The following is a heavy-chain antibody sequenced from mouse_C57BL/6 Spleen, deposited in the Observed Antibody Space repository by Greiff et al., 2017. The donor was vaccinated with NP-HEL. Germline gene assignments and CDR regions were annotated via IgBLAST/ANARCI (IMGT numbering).Heavy chain of an antibody. V-gene: IGHV1-82*01. J-gene: IGHJ4*01. D-gene: IGHD1-1*01. CDR1: GYAFSSSW. CDR3: GRSLITTVVAYYAMEY. Sequence: QVQLQQSGPELVKPGASVKISCKASGYAFSSSWMNWVKQRPGKGLEWIGRIYPGDGDTNYNGKFKGKATLTADKSSSTAYMQLRSLTSEDSPVYFRGRSLITTVVAYYAMEYWAQGTSVTVSS. CDR2: IYPGDGDT.